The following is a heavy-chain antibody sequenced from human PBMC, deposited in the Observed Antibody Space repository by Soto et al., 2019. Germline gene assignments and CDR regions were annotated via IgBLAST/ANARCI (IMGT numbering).Heavy chain of an antibody. D-gene: IGHD3-9*01. V-gene: IGHV3-30*18. CDR2: ISYDGTNK. CDR3: AKDQHDVFCYVIDV. Sequence: QVQLVESGGGVVQPGRSLRLSCAASRFSFGDYGMHWVRQAPGKGLEWVALISYDGTNKYYAVSVMGRFTFSRDNSKNMLYLEMNGLRSEDRALYFCAKDQHDVFCYVIDVWGHGTRFSVSS. CDR1: RFSFGDYG. J-gene: IGHJ6*02.